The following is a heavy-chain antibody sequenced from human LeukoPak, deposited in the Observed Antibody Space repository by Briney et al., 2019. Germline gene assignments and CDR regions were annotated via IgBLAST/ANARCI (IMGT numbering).Heavy chain of an antibody. CDR3: AKDISTGWSTDY. CDR2: ISYDGSNK. CDR1: GFTFSSYG. D-gene: IGHD6-19*01. V-gene: IGHV3-30*18. J-gene: IGHJ4*02. Sequence: GGSLRLSCAASGFTFSSYGMHWVRQAPGKGLEWVAVISYDGSNKYYADSVKGRFTISRDNSKNTLYLQMSSLKAEDTAVYYCAKDISTGWSTDYWGQGTLVTVSS.